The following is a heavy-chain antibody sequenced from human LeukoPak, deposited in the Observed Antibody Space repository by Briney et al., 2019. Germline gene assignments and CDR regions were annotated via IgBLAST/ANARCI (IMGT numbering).Heavy chain of an antibody. D-gene: IGHD1-14*01. Sequence: PGRSLRLSCAASGFTLSSCDMHWVRQAPGKGLEWVAVISYDGSNKYYADSVKGRFTISRDNSKNTLFLQMSSLRAEDTAVYYCAIELFKQNRRIPHWFDPWGQGTLVTVSS. V-gene: IGHV3-30*03. CDR1: GFTLSSCD. J-gene: IGHJ5*02. CDR2: ISYDGSNK. CDR3: AIELFKQNRRIPHWFDP.